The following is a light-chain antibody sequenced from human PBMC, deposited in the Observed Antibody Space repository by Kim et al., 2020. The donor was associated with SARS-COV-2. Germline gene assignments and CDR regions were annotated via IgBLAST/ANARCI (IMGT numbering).Light chain of an antibody. CDR3: QQSYGNSWT. J-gene: IGKJ1*01. V-gene: IGKV1-39*01. CDR1: QNIITY. Sequence: DIQMTQSPPSLSASVGDRVTITCRASQNIITYLNWYQPKPGKAPNLLFYTISSLQSGVPSRFSGRGSRTDFTLTISSLQPEDFATYYYQQSYGNSWTLGHGTKVDIK. CDR2: TIS.